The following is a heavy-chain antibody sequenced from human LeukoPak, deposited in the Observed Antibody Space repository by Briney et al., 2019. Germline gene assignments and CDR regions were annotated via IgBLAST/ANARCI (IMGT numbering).Heavy chain of an antibody. CDR3: AKDENGSYYHDRFDF. D-gene: IGHD1-26*01. CDR1: GFSFYSFG. V-gene: IGHV3-30*02. CDR2: IGFDGNNE. Sequence: PGGSLRLSCVASGFSFYSFGMHWVRQAPGKGLEWVAFIGFDGNNEHYVDSVKGRFTISRDNSKNTLFLQMNSLRSEDTAVYFRAKDENGSYYHDRFDFWGQGTMVTVSS. J-gene: IGHJ3*01.